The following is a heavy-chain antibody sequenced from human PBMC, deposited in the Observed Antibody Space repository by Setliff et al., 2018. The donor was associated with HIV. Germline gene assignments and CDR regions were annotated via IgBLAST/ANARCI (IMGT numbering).Heavy chain of an antibody. D-gene: IGHD7-27*01. CDR3: ARQFSNSFDY. CDR1: GYAFTGYY. Sequence: GASVKVSCKASGYAFTGYYMHWVRQAPGQGLEWMGWINPNSGGTNYAQKFQGRVTMSLDTSTSTVYLELKALTSDDTAVYYCARQFSNSFDYWGQGALVTVSS. CDR2: INPNSGGT. J-gene: IGHJ4*02. V-gene: IGHV1-2*02.